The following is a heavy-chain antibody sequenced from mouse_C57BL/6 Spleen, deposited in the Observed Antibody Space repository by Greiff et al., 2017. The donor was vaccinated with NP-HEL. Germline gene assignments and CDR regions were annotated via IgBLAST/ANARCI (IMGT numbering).Heavy chain of an antibody. D-gene: IGHD4-1*02. Sequence: DVQLQESGPGLVKPSQSLSLTCSVTGYSITSGYYWNWIRQFPGNKLEWMGYISYDGSNNYNPSLKNRISITRDTSKNQFFLKLNSVTTEDTATYDCASNWGDYWGQGTTLTVSS. V-gene: IGHV3-6*01. CDR1: GYSITSGYY. CDR2: ISYDGSN. CDR3: ASNWGDY. J-gene: IGHJ2*01.